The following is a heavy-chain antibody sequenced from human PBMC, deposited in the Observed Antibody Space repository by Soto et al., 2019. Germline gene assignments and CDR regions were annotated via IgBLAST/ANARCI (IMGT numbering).Heavy chain of an antibody. Sequence: GGSLRLSCAASGFTFSSYDMHWVRQATGKGLEWVSAIGTAGDTYYPGSVKGRFTISRENAKNSLYRQMNSLRAGDTAVYYCARWGDNGSYYDYWGQGTLVTVSS. J-gene: IGHJ4*02. CDR1: GFTFSSYD. CDR2: IGTAGDT. CDR3: ARWGDNGSYYDY. D-gene: IGHD1-26*01. V-gene: IGHV3-13*01.